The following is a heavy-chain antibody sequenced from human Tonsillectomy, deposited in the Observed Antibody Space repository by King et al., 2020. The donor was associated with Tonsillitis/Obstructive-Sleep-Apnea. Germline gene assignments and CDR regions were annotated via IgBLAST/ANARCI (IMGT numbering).Heavy chain of an antibody. CDR1: GYIFTNDS. D-gene: IGHD1/OR15-1a*01. V-gene: IGHV1-46*01. Sequence: VQLVQSGAEVKPPGASVKVPCKTSGYIFTNDSIHWVRQAPGQGLEWMGIINPSGGSTGYAQRFQGRVTMARDTSTSTVYMELSSLRSEDTDVYYCASGITDRNAFDIWGQGTMVTVSS. CDR2: INPSGGST. J-gene: IGHJ3*02. CDR3: ASGITDRNAFDI.